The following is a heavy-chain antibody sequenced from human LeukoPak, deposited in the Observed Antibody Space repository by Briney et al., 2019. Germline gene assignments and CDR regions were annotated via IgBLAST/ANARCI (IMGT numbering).Heavy chain of an antibody. Sequence: PSETLSLTCTVSGGSINSYYWSWIRQPPGKGLEWIAYIYYSGSTNYNPSLKTRVTISVDTSKSQFSLKLSSVTAADTAVYYCARMVRGVILQGGWFDPWGQGTLVTVSS. CDR3: ARMVRGVILQGGWFDP. J-gene: IGHJ5*02. CDR2: IYYSGST. CDR1: GGSINSYY. D-gene: IGHD3-10*01. V-gene: IGHV4-59*08.